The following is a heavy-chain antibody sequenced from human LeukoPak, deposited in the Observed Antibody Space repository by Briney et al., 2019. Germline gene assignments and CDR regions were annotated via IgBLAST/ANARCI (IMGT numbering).Heavy chain of an antibody. J-gene: IGHJ3*02. D-gene: IGHD2-2*01. CDR1: GFTFSSYW. CDR3: ARGWRGSRQYCSSTSCHNPKNAFDI. CDR2: IKQDGREK. Sequence: GGSLRLSCAASGFTFSSYWMSWVRQAPGKGLEGVANIKQDGREKYYVDSVKGRFTISRDNGKNSLYMQMNRLRAEDTAVYYCARGWRGSRQYCSSTSCHNPKNAFDIWGQGTMVTVSS. V-gene: IGHV3-7*03.